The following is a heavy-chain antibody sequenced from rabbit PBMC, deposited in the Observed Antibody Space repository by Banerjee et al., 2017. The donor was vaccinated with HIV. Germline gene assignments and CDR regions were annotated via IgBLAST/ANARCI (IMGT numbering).Heavy chain of an antibody. D-gene: IGHD4-1*01. CDR3: ARDLAGVIGWNFDL. V-gene: IGHV1S40*01. CDR1: AISFSSSYW. Sequence: QSLEESGGDLVKPGGSLTLTCKASAISFSSSYWIWWVRQAPGKGLEWIGCIYVGSSGSTYYASWAKGRFTISKTSSTTVALQMTSLTAADTATYFCARDLAGVIGWNFDLWGPGTLVTVS. CDR2: IYVGSSGST. J-gene: IGHJ4*01.